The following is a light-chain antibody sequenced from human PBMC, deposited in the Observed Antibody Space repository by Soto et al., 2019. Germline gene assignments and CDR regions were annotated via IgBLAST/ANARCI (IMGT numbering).Light chain of an antibody. CDR3: QQYNTLPRT. V-gene: IGKV1-16*02. J-gene: IGKJ1*01. CDR2: AAV. CDR1: QGINNY. Sequence: DIQMTQSPSSLSASVGDRVTISCRASQGINNYLAWFQQKPGKAPKYLIYAAVRLHTGVPSKFSGNASGTDFTLTISSLQPEDFATYYCQQYNTLPRTFGQGTKVEIK.